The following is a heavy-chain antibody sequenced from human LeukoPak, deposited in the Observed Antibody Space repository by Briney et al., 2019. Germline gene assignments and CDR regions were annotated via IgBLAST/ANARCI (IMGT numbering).Heavy chain of an antibody. CDR3: AKIRVYDSSGYYGTRDAFDI. CDR2: INSDGSIT. Sequence: GGSLRLSCAASGFTFSSSWMHWVRQAPGKGLVWVSRINSDGSITSHADSVKGRFTISRDNAKNTLYLQMSSLRVEDTAVYYCAKIRVYDSSGYYGTRDAFDIWGQGTMVTVSS. CDR1: GFTFSSSW. V-gene: IGHV3-74*01. J-gene: IGHJ3*02. D-gene: IGHD3-22*01.